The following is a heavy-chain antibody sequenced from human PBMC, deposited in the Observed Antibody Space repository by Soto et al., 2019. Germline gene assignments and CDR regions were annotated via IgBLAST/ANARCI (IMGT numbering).Heavy chain of an antibody. CDR3: ARGGGYSNPYNFDY. J-gene: IGHJ4*02. CDR1: GGSISTYY. Sequence: QVQLQEAGPGLVKPSETLSLTCTVSGGSISTYYWTWIRQPPGKGLEWIGYIYYSGNTNYNPSLKSRVTISEDTSKKQFSLKLSSVTAADTAVYYCARGGGYSNPYNFDYWGQGTLVTVSS. CDR2: IYYSGNT. D-gene: IGHD5-18*01. V-gene: IGHV4-59*01.